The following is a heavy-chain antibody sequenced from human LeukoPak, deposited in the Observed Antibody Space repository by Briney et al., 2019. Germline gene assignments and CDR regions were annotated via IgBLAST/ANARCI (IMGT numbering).Heavy chain of an antibody. CDR3: ARGKAKLNWFDP. CDR1: GFTFSSYW. V-gene: IGHV3-74*01. J-gene: IGHJ5*02. CDR2: INSDGSST. Sequence: GGSLRLSCAASGFTFSSYWMHWVRQAPGKGLVWVSRINSDGSSTSYADSVKGRFTISRDNAKNTLYLQMNSLRAEDTAVYYCARGKAKLNWFDPWGQGTLVTVSS.